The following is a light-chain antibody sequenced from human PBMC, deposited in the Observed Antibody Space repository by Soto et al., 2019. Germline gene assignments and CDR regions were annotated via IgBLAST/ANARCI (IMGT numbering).Light chain of an antibody. CDR1: QSVNSDY. CDR3: QQYGSSPRYI. V-gene: IGKV3-20*01. CDR2: GTS. Sequence: EIVLTQSPGTLSLSPGERATLSCRASQSVNSDYLAWYQQKPGQAPRLLIYGTSSRATGSPDRFSGSGSGTDFTLTISRLEPEDFVVYYCQQYGSSPRYIFGQGTKLEI. J-gene: IGKJ2*01.